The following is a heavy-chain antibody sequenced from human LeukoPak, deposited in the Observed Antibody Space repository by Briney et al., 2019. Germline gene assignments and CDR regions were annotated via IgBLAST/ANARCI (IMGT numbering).Heavy chain of an antibody. D-gene: IGHD4-17*01. J-gene: IGHJ5*02. CDR3: AKGAYGDQPINWFDP. Sequence: GGSLRLSCVAPGVTFSDFGMHWVRQAPGKGLEWVAVISYDGRNTYYADSVKGRFTISRDNSKNTLYLQMNSLRAEDTAVYYCAKGAYGDQPINWFDPWGQGTLVIVSS. CDR1: GVTFSDFG. V-gene: IGHV3-30*18. CDR2: ISYDGRNT.